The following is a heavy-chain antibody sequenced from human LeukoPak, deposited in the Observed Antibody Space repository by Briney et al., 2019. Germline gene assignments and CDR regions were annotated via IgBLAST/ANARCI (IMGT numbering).Heavy chain of an antibody. CDR2: INYSGST. Sequence: SETLSLTCTVSGGFISSYYWSWSRQPPGKGLEWIAYINYSGSTIYNPSLKSRVTISLDTSKNQFSLRLSSMTDADTAVYYCARRGAARRYDGMDVWGQGTTVTVSS. J-gene: IGHJ6*02. CDR3: ARRGAARRYDGMDV. V-gene: IGHV4-59*08. D-gene: IGHD6-6*01. CDR1: GGFISSYY.